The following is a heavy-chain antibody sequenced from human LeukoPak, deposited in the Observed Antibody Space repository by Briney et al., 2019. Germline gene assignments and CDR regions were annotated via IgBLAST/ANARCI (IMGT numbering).Heavy chain of an antibody. CDR1: GFTFSDYY. J-gene: IGHJ4*02. V-gene: IGHV3-11*04. Sequence: TGGSLRLSCAASGFTFSDYYMSWIRQAPGKGLEWVSYISSSGSTIYYADSVKGRFTISRDNAKNSLYLQMSSLRAEDTAVYYCARDLRRPRNLFDYWGQGTLVTVSS. CDR3: ARDLRRPRNLFDY. D-gene: IGHD1-14*01. CDR2: ISSSGSTI.